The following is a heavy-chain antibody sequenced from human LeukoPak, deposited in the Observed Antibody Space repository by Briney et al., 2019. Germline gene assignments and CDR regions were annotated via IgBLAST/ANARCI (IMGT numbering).Heavy chain of an antibody. CDR1: GYTFSGYY. J-gene: IGHJ4*02. D-gene: IGHD4-17*01. CDR3: ARDFGRAYGDKFDY. Sequence: ASVKVSCKTSGYTFSGYYMHWVRQAPGQGLEWMGWINPNSGVTDYAQKFQGRVTMTRDTSISTAYMEVSSLRSDDTAVYYCARDFGRAYGDKFDYWGQGTLVTVSS. CDR2: INPNSGVT. V-gene: IGHV1-2*02.